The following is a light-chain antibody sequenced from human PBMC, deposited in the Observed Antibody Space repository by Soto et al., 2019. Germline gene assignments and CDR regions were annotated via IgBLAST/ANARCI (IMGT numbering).Light chain of an antibody. CDR1: QSISYW. V-gene: IGKV1-5*03. J-gene: IGKJ4*01. Sequence: DIQMTQSPSTLSASVGDRVTITCRASQSISYWLAWYQQKPGKAPQLLIYNASSLGGGVPSRLSGSGSGTEYTLTISTLQHDDFAAYYCQQYSSNPVTFGGGTQVEIK. CDR2: NAS. CDR3: QQYSSNPVT.